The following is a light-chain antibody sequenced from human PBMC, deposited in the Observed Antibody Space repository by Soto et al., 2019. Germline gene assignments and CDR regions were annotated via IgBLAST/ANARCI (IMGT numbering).Light chain of an antibody. CDR3: VLYMGGGISV. CDR2: STN. CDR1: SGSVSTGYN. V-gene: IGLV8-61*01. J-gene: IGLJ1*01. Sequence: VVTQEPAFSVSPGGTVTLTCGLTSGSVSTGYNPSWYQQTPGQAPRTLIYSTNTRSSGVPDRFSGSILGNKAALTITGAQADDESDYYCVLYMGGGISVFGTGTKVTVL.